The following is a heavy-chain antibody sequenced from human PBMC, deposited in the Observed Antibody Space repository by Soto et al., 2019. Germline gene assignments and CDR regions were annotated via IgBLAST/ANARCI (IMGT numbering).Heavy chain of an antibody. Sequence: QVQLVQSGAEVKKPGSSVKVSCKASGGTFSSYAISRVRQAPGQGLEWMGGIIPIFGTANYAQKFQGRVXIXAXXSTSTAYMELSSLRSEDTAVYYCAKARDGYRFFDYWGQGTLVTVSS. CDR3: AKARDGYRFFDY. CDR1: GGTFSSYA. V-gene: IGHV1-69*12. J-gene: IGHJ4*02. D-gene: IGHD5-12*01. CDR2: IIPIFGTA.